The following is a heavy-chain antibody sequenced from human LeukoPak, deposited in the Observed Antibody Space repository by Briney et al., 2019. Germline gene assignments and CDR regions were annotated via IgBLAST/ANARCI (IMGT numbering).Heavy chain of an antibody. J-gene: IGHJ5*02. CDR2: ISAYSGDT. CDR1: AYNFISYG. D-gene: IGHD6-19*01. CDR3: ARESSGWGYNWFDP. Sequence: GASVKVSCKASAYNFISYGISWVRLVPGQGLEWMGWISAYSGDTNYAQRFQGRVTMSTDTSTSTAYMELRSLRSDDTAVYYCARESSGWGYNWFDPWGQGTLVTVSS. V-gene: IGHV1-18*01.